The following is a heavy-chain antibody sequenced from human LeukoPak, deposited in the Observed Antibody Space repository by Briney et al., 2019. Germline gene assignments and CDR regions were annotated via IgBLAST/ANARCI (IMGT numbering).Heavy chain of an antibody. Sequence: GGSLRLSCSTSGFTLSSSEMNWVRQAPGKGLEWVANIKQDGSEKYYVDSVKGRFTISRDNAKNSLYLQMNSLRAEDTAVYYCARLYCGGDCYSVSPYWGQGTLVTVSS. J-gene: IGHJ4*02. CDR2: IKQDGSEK. CDR1: GFTLSSSE. CDR3: ARLYCGGDCYSVSPY. V-gene: IGHV3-7*03. D-gene: IGHD2-21*02.